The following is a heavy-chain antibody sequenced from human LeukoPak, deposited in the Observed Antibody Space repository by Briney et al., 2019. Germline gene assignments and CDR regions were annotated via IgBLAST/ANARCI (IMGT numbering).Heavy chain of an antibody. CDR3: ARGRHDITMIVVVMTSVSYYLDV. J-gene: IGHJ6*03. V-gene: IGHV4-34*01. Sequence: SETLSLTCAVYGGSFSGYHWTWIRQSPGKGLEWIGDINPSGSTYYNPSLKSRLTISVDTSKNQFSLKLRSVTAADTTVYYCARGRHDITMIVVVMTSVSYYLDVWGKGTTVTVS. CDR2: INPSGST. CDR1: GGSFSGYH. D-gene: IGHD3-22*01.